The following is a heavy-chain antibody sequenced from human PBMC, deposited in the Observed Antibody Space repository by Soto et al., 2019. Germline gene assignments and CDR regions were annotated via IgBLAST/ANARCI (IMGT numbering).Heavy chain of an antibody. CDR3: ASATAVTDY. V-gene: IGHV3-72*01. CDR1: GFIFSDHY. J-gene: IGHJ4*02. D-gene: IGHD4-17*01. CDR2: TRNTANSHTT. Sequence: EVQLVESGGGLVQPGGPLRLSCAASGFIFSDHYMDWVRQAPGKGLEWVGRTRNTANSHTTEYAASVKGRFTISRDDSKNSLYLQMNSLNIEDTAVYYCASATAVTDYWGQGTLVTVSS.